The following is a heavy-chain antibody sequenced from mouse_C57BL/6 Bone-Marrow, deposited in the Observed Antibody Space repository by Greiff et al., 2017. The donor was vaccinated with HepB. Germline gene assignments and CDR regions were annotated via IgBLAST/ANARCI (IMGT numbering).Heavy chain of an antibody. CDR3: ARPYSYYFDY. J-gene: IGHJ2*01. CDR1: GFTFSDYG. Sequence: EVQLVEPGGGLVKPGGSLKLSCAASGFTFSDYGMHWVRQAPEKGLEWVAYISSGSSTIYYSDTVKGRFTLSSDTAKNTQFLQMTSLRSEDTAMYYCARPYSYYFDYWGQGTTLTVSS. CDR2: ISSGSSTI. D-gene: IGHD1-1*01. V-gene: IGHV5-17*01.